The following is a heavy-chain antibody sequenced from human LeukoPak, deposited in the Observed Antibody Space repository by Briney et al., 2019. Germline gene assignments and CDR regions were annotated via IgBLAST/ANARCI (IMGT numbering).Heavy chain of an antibody. V-gene: IGHV4-39*07. D-gene: IGHD3-10*01. CDR3: ARDSWFGEGEFDY. CDR2: IYYSGST. J-gene: IGHJ4*02. CDR1: GGSISSYY. Sequence: SETLSLTCTVSGGSISSYYWSWLRQPPGKGLEGSGSIYYSGSTYDNPSLKRRVTISVDTSKKQFSLKLSSVTAADTAVYYCARDSWFGEGEFDYWGQGTLVTVSS.